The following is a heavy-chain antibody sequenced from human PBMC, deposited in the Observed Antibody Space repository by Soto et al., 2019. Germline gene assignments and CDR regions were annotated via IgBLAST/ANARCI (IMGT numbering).Heavy chain of an antibody. CDR1: VGTFSSYA. Sequence: QVQLVQSGAEVKKPGSSVKVSCKASVGTFSSYAISWVRQAPGQGLEWMGGIIPIVGTANYAQKFQGRVTITADKSTSTAYMELSSLRSEDTAVYYCARSPYDILTEGVYWFDPWGQGTLVTVSS. CDR3: ARSPYDILTEGVYWFDP. V-gene: IGHV1-69*06. D-gene: IGHD3-9*01. J-gene: IGHJ5*02. CDR2: IIPIVGTA.